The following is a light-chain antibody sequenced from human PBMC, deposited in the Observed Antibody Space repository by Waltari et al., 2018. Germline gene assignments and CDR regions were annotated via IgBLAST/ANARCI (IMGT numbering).Light chain of an antibody. J-gene: IGKJ2*01. Sequence: EIVLTQSPATLSLSPGERATLSCRASQSVSSSLAWYQHKPGQAPRLLIYDASNRATGTPARFSGSGSGTDFTLTFSSLEPEDFAVYFCQQRSNWPRTFGQGTKLEIK. CDR2: DAS. CDR1: QSVSSS. CDR3: QQRSNWPRT. V-gene: IGKV3-11*01.